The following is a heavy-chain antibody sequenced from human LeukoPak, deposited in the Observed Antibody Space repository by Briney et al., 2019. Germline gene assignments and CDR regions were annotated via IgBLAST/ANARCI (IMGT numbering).Heavy chain of an antibody. CDR1: GYSISSGYY. D-gene: IGHD2-15*01. V-gene: IGHV4-38-2*02. CDR2: IYHSGST. J-gene: IGHJ5*02. Sequence: SETLSLTCTVSGYSISSGYYWGWIRQPPGKGLEWIGSIYHSGSTYYNPSLKSRVTISVDTSKNQFSLKLSSVTAADTAVYYCARLHRYCSGGSCYSSEYDPWGQGTLVTVSS. CDR3: ARLHRYCSGGSCYSSEYDP.